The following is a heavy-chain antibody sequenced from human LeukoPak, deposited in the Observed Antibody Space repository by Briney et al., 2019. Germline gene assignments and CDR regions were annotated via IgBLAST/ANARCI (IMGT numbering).Heavy chain of an antibody. V-gene: IGHV1-69*06. CDR2: TIPIFGTA. D-gene: IGHD1-7*01. J-gene: IGHJ5*02. CDR1: GGTFSSYA. CDR3: ARAPYNWNYRRGFDP. Sequence: SVKVSCKASGGTFSSYAISWVRQAPGQGLEWMGGTIPIFGTANYAQKFQGRVTITADKSTSTAYMELSSLRSEDTAVYYCARAPYNWNYRRGFDPWGQGTLVTVSS.